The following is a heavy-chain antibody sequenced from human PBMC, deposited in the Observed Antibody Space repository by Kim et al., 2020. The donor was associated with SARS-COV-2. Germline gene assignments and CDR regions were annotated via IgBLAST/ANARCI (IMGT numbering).Heavy chain of an antibody. CDR2: IYYSGST. Sequence: SETLSLTCTVSGGSISSSSYYWDWIRHHPGKGLEWIGSIYYSGSTYYNPSLKSRVTISVDTSKNQFSLKLSSVTAADTAVYYCAGHSYPCLGKLYYFDYWGQGTLVTVSS. V-gene: IGHV4-39*01. CDR1: GGSISSSSYY. CDR3: AGHSYPCLGKLYYFDY. D-gene: IGHD5-18*01. J-gene: IGHJ4*02.